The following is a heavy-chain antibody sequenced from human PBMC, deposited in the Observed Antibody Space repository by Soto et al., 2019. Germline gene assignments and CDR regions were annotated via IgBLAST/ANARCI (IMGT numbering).Heavy chain of an antibody. D-gene: IGHD4-17*01. Sequence: EVQLLESGGGLVQPGGSLRLSCAASGFTFSSYAMSWVRQAPGKGLEWVSAISGSGGSTYYADSVKGRFTISRDNSKNTLYLQMNSLRAEDTAVYYCAKDPADYGDYVLHYWYFDLWGRGTLVTVSS. V-gene: IGHV3-23*01. CDR3: AKDPADYGDYVLHYWYFDL. CDR1: GFTFSSYA. J-gene: IGHJ2*01. CDR2: ISGSGGST.